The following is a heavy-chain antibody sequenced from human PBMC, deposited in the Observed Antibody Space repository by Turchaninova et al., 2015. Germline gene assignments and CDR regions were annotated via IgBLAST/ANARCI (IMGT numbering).Heavy chain of an antibody. J-gene: IGHJ4*02. V-gene: IGHV4-39*01. Sequence: QLQLQESGPGLVKPSEHLSLPCPVPGGPISSSRSYWGWLRQPPGNGLGWIGSIYYSGSTYYNPSRKSRVTISGDTSKNQFSLKLSSVTAADTAVYYCARLKEGWLQLRLDSYYFDYWGQGTLVTVSS. CDR3: ARLKEGWLQLRLDSYYFDY. D-gene: IGHD5-24*01. CDR2: IYYSGST. CDR1: GGPISSSRSY.